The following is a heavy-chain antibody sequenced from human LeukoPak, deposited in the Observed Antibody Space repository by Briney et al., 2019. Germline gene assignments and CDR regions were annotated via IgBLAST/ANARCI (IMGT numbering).Heavy chain of an antibody. D-gene: IGHD3-22*01. CDR1: GFTFSSYA. J-gene: IGHJ4*02. CDR3: ARDWLYDSSGYYPVDY. Sequence: HAGGSLRLSCAASGFTFSSYAMSWVRQAPGKGLEWVSAISGSGGDTYYADSVKGRFTISRDNVKNSLYLQMNSLRAEDTAVYYCARDWLYDSSGYYPVDYWGQGTLVTVSS. CDR2: ISGSGGDT. V-gene: IGHV3-23*01.